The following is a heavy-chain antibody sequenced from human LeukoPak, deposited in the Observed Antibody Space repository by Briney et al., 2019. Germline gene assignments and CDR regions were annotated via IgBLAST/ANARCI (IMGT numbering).Heavy chain of an antibody. CDR2: ISGSGGST. Sequence: PGGSLRLSCAASGFTFSSYAMSWVRQAPGKGLEWVSAISGSGGSTYYADSVKGRFTISRDNAKNSLYLQTNSLRAEDTGVYYCARGPPRGAFDIWGQGTMVTVSS. J-gene: IGHJ3*02. CDR3: ARGPPRGAFDI. V-gene: IGHV3-23*01. D-gene: IGHD3-16*01. CDR1: GFTFSSYA.